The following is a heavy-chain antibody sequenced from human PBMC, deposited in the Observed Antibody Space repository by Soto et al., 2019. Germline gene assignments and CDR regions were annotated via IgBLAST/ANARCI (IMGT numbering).Heavy chain of an antibody. CDR1: GYTFTSYG. D-gene: IGHD2-2*03. V-gene: IGHV1-18*01. J-gene: IGHJ6*02. CDR2: ISAYNGNT. CDR3: ARVDIVVVPAALEGSDYYGMDV. Sequence: ASVKVSCTASGYTFTSYGISWVRQAPGQGLEWMGWISAYNGNTNYAQKLQGRVTMTTDTSTSTAYMELRSLRSDDTAVYYCARVDIVVVPAALEGSDYYGMDVWGQGTTVTVSS.